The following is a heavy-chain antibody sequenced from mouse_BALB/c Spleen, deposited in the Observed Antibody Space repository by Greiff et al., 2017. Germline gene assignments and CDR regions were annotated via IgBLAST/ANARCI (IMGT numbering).Heavy chain of an antibody. Sequence: EVQLVESGGGLVKPGGSLKLSCAASGFTFSSYAMSWVRQTPEKRLEWVATISSGGSYTYYPDSVKGRFTISRDNAKNTLYLQMSSLRSEDTAMYYCERRLVDYWGQGTTLTVSS. CDR3: ERRLVDY. V-gene: IGHV5-9-3*01. D-gene: IGHD4-1*01. CDR2: ISSGGSYT. CDR1: GFTFSSYA. J-gene: IGHJ2*01.